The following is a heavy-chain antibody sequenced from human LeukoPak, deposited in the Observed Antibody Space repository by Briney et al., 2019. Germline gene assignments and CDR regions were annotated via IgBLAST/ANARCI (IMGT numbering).Heavy chain of an antibody. J-gene: IGHJ6*03. Sequence: GGSLRLSCAASGFTFSSYEMNWVRQAPGKGLEWVSYISSSGSTIYYADSVKGRFTISRDNSKNTLYLQMNSLRAEDTAVYYCAKVLRRVGATHSYYYYYYMDVWGKGTTVTISS. CDR2: ISSSGSTI. V-gene: IGHV3-48*03. CDR3: AKVLRRVGATHSYYYYYYMDV. D-gene: IGHD1-26*01. CDR1: GFTFSSYE.